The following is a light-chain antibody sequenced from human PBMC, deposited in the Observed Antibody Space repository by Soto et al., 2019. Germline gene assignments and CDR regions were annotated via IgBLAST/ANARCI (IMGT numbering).Light chain of an antibody. V-gene: IGKV3-20*01. CDR3: QQYAGSPGFT. CDR1: QSVRSNS. CDR2: GAS. J-gene: IGKJ3*01. Sequence: EIVLTQSPGTLSLSPGERAALSCRASQSVRSNSLAWYQQKPGQAPRLLIYGASSRATGIPDRFSGSGSGTYFTLTISGLEPEDFAVYYCQQYAGSPGFTFGPGTKVDIK.